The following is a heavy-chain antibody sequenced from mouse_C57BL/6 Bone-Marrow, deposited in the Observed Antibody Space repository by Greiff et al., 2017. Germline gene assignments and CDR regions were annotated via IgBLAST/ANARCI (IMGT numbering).Heavy chain of an antibody. V-gene: IGHV1-18*01. D-gene: IGHD3-2*02. CDR1: GYTFTDYN. Sequence: DVKLQESGPELVKPGASVKIPCKASGYTFTDYNMDWVKQSHGKSLEWIGDINPNNGGTIYNQKFKGKATLTVDKSSSTAYMELRSLTSEDTAVYYCAREGTAQALYAMDYWGQGTSVTVSS. CDR2: INPNNGGT. J-gene: IGHJ4*01. CDR3: AREGTAQALYAMDY.